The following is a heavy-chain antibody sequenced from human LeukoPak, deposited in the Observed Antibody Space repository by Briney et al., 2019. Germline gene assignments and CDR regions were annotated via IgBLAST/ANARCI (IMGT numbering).Heavy chain of an antibody. Sequence: SETLSLTCAVYGGSFSGYYWSWIRQPPGKGLEWIGEINHSGSTNYNPPLKSRVTISVDTSKNQFSLKLSSVTAADTAVYYCARILPEYYYGSGSYPYYYYYGMDVWGQGTTVTVSS. J-gene: IGHJ6*02. CDR3: ARILPEYYYGSGSYPYYYYYGMDV. V-gene: IGHV4-34*01. CDR2: INHSGST. CDR1: GGSFSGYY. D-gene: IGHD3-10*01.